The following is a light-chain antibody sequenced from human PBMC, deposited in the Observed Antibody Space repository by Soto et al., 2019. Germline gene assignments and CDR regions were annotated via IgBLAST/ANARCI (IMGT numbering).Light chain of an antibody. Sequence: QYALTQPASVSGSPGQSITISCTGTSSDVGAYNYVSWYQLHPGKAPKLMVYEVSNRPSGVSNRFSGSKSGNTASLTISGLQAEDEADYYCSSYTSSTAYVFGTGTKLTVL. V-gene: IGLV2-14*01. J-gene: IGLJ1*01. CDR3: SSYTSSTAYV. CDR2: EVS. CDR1: SSDVGAYNY.